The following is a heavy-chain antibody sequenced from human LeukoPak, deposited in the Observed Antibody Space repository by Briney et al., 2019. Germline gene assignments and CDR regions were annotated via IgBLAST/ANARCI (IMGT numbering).Heavy chain of an antibody. CDR3: ARDTRAPNYYGSGSPEYFQH. J-gene: IGHJ1*01. Sequence: GASVKVSCKASGYTFTSYGISWVRQAPGQGLEWMGWISAYNSNTNYAQKLQGRVTMTTDTSTSTAYMELRSLRSDDTAVYYCARDTRAPNYYGSGSPEYFQHWGQGTLVTVSS. D-gene: IGHD3-10*01. V-gene: IGHV1-18*01. CDR1: GYTFTSYG. CDR2: ISAYNSNT.